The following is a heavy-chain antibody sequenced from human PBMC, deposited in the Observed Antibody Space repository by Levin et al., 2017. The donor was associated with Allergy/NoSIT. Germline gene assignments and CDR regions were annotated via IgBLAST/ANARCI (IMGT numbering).Heavy chain of an antibody. CDR2: IYWDDAK. V-gene: IGHV2-5*02. CDR1: GFSLSSTGVG. CDR3: AHKPYMSLSYCDY. J-gene: IGHJ4*02. Sequence: SGPTLVKPTQTLTLTCTFSGFSLSSTGVGVGWSRQPPGKALEWLAVIYWDDAKRYSPSLKSRLTVTKDTSKNQVVLTMTNMEPVDTATYFCAHKPYMSLSYCDYWGQGTLVSVSS. D-gene: IGHD4-11*01.